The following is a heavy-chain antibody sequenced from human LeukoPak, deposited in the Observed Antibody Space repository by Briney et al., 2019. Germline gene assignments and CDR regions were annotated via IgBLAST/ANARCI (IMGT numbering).Heavy chain of an antibody. D-gene: IGHD5-24*01. J-gene: IGHJ4*02. CDR3: AREWKEMATMTLYFDY. CDR1: GGTFSSYA. V-gene: IGHV1-69*05. Sequence: SVKVSCKASGGTFSSYAISWVRQAPGQGLEWMGGIIPIFGTANYAQKFQGRVTTTTDESTSTAYMELSSLRSEDTAVYYCAREWKEMATMTLYFDYWGQGTLVTVSS. CDR2: IIPIFGTA.